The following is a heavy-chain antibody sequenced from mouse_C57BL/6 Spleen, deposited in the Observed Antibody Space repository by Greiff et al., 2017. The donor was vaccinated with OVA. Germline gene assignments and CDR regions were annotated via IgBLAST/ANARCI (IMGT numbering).Heavy chain of an antibody. D-gene: IGHD3-2*02. CDR2: ISDGGSYT. CDR1: GFTFSSYA. J-gene: IGHJ2*01. V-gene: IGHV5-4*01. Sequence: EVQLVESGGGLVKPGGSLKLSCAASGFTFSSYAMSWVRQTPEKRLEWVATISDGGSYTYYPDNVKGRFTIYRDNAKNNLYLQMSHLKSEDTAMYYCARDQHGSGYPDYFDYWGQGTTLTVSS. CDR3: ARDQHGSGYPDYFDY.